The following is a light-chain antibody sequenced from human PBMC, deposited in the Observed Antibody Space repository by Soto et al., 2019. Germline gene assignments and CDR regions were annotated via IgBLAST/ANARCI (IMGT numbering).Light chain of an antibody. J-gene: IGKJ1*01. CDR2: GAS. CDR3: QQYVDWRT. Sequence: EIVMTQSPATLSVSPGDRVTLSCRASQSVSSDLAWYQHKPGQPPRLLIYGASTRATGIPDTFSGSGSGTEFTLTISSLQSEDSAVYYCQQYVDWRTFGQGTRVEVK. CDR1: QSVSSD. V-gene: IGKV3-15*01.